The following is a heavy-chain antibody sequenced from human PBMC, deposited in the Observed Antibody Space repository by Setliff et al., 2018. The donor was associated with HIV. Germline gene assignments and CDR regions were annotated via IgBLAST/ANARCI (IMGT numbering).Heavy chain of an antibody. D-gene: IGHD6-19*01. CDR2: IWYDGSQK. Sequence: GGSLRLSCSASGFTFDTYAMHWVRQAPGKGLEWVAFIWYDGSQKYYADSVRGRFSISRDNTRDTLYLQMNSLKTEDTAVYYCAKDISGWFSRQGSDYWGQGTLVTVSS. CDR3: AKDISGWFSRQGSDY. J-gene: IGHJ4*02. CDR1: GFTFDTYA. V-gene: IGHV3-30*02.